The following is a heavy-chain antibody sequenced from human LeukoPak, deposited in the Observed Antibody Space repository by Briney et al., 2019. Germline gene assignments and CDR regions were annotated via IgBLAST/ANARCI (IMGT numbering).Heavy chain of an antibody. CDR2: IYTSGST. CDR1: GGSISSYY. V-gene: IGHV4-4*07. J-gene: IGHJ4*02. D-gene: IGHD6-6*01. CDR3: ARDGGYSSSSIWVDY. Sequence: SETLSLTCTVSGGSISSYYWSWIRQPAGKGLGWIGRIYTSGSTNYNPSLKSRVTMSVDTSKNQFSLKLRYVTAADTAVYYCARDGGYSSSSIWVDYWGQGTLVTVSS.